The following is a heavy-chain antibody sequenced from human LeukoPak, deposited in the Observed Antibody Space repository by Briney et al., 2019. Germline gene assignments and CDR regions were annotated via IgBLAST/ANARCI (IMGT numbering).Heavy chain of an antibody. D-gene: IGHD5-12*01. CDR1: GFTFNNYW. CDR3: AKGGMATALGFDY. CDR2: INNDGSSA. J-gene: IGHJ4*02. Sequence: GGSLRLSCAASGFTFNNYWIHWVRQVPGKGLVWVSRINNDGSSASYVDSVKGRFTISRDNAKNTLFLQMNSLRAEDTAVYYCAKGGMATALGFDYRGQGTLVTVSS. V-gene: IGHV3-74*01.